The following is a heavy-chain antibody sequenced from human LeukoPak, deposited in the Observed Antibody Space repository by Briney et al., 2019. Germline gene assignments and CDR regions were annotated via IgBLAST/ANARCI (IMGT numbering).Heavy chain of an antibody. J-gene: IGHJ4*02. CDR3: ARHEDYGGYVFAY. V-gene: IGHV4-59*08. CDR2: IYYSGST. Sequence: SETLSLTCTVAGGSISSYYWSWIRQPPGKGLEWIGYIYYSGSTNYNPSLKSRVTISVDTSKNQFSLKLSSVTAADTAVYYCARHEDYGGYVFAYWGQGTLVTVSS. CDR1: GGSISSYY. D-gene: IGHD5-12*01.